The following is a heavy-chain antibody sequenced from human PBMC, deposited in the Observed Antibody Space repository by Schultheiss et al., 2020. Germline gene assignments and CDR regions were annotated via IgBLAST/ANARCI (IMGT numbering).Heavy chain of an antibody. Sequence: GESLKISCAASGFTFSSYWMSWVRQAPGKGLEWVSAISGSGGSTYYADSVKGRFTISRDNSKNSLYLQMNSLRDEDTAVYYCARDTLNWGQGTLVTVSS. CDR1: GFTFSSYW. CDR2: ISGSGGST. V-gene: IGHV3-23*01. J-gene: IGHJ4*02. CDR3: ARDTLN.